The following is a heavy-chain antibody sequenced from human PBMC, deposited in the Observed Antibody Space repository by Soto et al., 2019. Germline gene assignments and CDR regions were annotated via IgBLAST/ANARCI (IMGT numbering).Heavy chain of an antibody. CDR2: IYHSGST. D-gene: IGHD2-15*01. CDR3: ARGSPQYCSGGSCYTDNWFDP. Sequence: SETLSLTCAVSGGSISSGGYSWSWIRQPPGKGLEWIEYIYHSGSTYYNPSLKSRVTISVDRSKNQFSLKLSSVTAADTAVYYCARGSPQYCSGGSCYTDNWFDPWGQGTLVTVSS. CDR1: GGSISSGGYS. V-gene: IGHV4-30-2*01. J-gene: IGHJ5*02.